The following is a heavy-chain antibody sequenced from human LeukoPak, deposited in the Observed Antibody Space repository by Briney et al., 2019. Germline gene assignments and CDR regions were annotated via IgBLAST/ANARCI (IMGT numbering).Heavy chain of an antibody. V-gene: IGHV4-4*07. CDR2: IYTSGST. D-gene: IGHD2-2*01. CDR3: ARGYCSSTSCYGGFDY. CDR1: GGSISSYY. Sequence: SKTLSLTCTVSGGSISSYYWSWIRQPAGKGLEWIGRIYTSGSTNYNPSLKSRVTMSVDASKNQFSLKLSSVTAADTAVYYCARGYCSSTSCYGGFDYWGQGTLVTVSS. J-gene: IGHJ4*02.